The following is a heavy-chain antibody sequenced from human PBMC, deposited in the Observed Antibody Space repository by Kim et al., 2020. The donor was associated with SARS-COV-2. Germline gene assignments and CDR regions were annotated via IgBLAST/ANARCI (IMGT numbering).Heavy chain of an antibody. CDR2: IIPILGTV. CDR3: ASSYCGGDCYWSVGSGQH. V-gene: IGHV1-69*04. Sequence: SVKVSCKASGGIFSSYVISWVRQAPGQGLEWMGRIIPILGTVNYAQKFQGRVTFTADKSTSTAYMELSSLRFEDMAVYYCASSYCGGDCYWSVGSGQHWGQGTLVTVSS. CDR1: GGIFSSYV. D-gene: IGHD2-21*02. J-gene: IGHJ1*01.